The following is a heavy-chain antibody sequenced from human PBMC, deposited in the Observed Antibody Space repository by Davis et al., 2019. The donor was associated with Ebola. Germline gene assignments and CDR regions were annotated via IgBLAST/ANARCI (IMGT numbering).Heavy chain of an antibody. Sequence: MPSETLSLTCAVYGGSVSSGSYYWSWIRQPPGKGLEWIGYTYYSGSTHYNPSLKSRVTISGDTSRNQFSLKLSSVTAADTAVYYCARVASYGDYFDYWGLGTLVTVSS. CDR2: TYYSGST. CDR1: GGSVSSGSYY. J-gene: IGHJ4*02. D-gene: IGHD5-18*01. CDR3: ARVASYGDYFDY. V-gene: IGHV4-61*01.